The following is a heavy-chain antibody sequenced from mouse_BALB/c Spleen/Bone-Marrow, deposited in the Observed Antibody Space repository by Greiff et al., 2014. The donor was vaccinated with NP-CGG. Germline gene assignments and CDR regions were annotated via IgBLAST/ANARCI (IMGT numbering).Heavy chain of an antibody. D-gene: IGHD1-1*01. CDR3: ANYYYGYYFDY. CDR1: GFNIKDTY. J-gene: IGHJ2*01. Sequence: VQLKESGAELLKPGASVKLSCTASGFNIKDTYMHWGKQRPEQGLEWIGRIDPANGNTKYDPKFQDKATITADTSSNTAYLQLSSLTSEDTAVYYCANYYYGYYFDYWGQGTTLTVSS. V-gene: IGHV14-3*02. CDR2: IDPANGNT.